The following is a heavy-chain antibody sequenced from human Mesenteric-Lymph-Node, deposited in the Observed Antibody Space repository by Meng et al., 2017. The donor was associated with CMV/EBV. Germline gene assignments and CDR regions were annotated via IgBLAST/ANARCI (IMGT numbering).Heavy chain of an antibody. CDR1: GGSGSSGAYY. Sequence: TVSGGSGSSGAYYWSWIRQPPGKGLEWICYIYYSGSSNYNPSLKSRVTISVDTSKNQFSLKVSSVTAADTAVYYCARGYGGNKSFDYWGQGTLVTVSS. J-gene: IGHJ4*02. CDR3: ARGYGGNKSFDY. D-gene: IGHD1-26*01. V-gene: IGHV4-61*08. CDR2: IYYSGSS.